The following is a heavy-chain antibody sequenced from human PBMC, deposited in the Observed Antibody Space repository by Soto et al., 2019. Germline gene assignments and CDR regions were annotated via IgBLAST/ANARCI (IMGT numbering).Heavy chain of an antibody. CDR2: IKEDGSEK. D-gene: IGHD2-2*02. CDR1: GFTFSIYW. Sequence: PGGSLRLSCAASGFTFSIYWMTWVRQAPGKGLEWVANIKEDGSEKYYVDSVKGRFIISRDNAKNSLYLQMNSLRVEDTAVYYCARSWGLYCSSTSCYSPWLDPWGQGTQVTVS. J-gene: IGHJ5*02. V-gene: IGHV3-7*01. CDR3: ARSWGLYCSSTSCYSPWLDP.